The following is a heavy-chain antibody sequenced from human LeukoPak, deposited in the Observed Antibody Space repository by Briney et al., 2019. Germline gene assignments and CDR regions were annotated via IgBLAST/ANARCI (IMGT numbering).Heavy chain of an antibody. V-gene: IGHV4-4*07. CDR2: IDSTVTT. CDR3: ATGGYSAWCDS. D-gene: IGHD1-1*01. J-gene: IGHJ5*01. Sequence: PSETLSLTCSVSDGSINTYFWRWVRQPAGKGREWIGRIDSTVTTRLNPSLKSPVTISQDKSKKQFSLKLSSVTAADTAVYYCATGGYSAWCDSWGHGTQVIVSS. CDR1: DGSINTYF.